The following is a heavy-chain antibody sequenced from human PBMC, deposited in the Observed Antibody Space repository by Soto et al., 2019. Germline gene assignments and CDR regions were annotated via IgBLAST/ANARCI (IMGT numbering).Heavy chain of an antibody. D-gene: IGHD2-21*01. Sequence: ASETLSLTCNVSGGSISSYYWYWIRQHPGEGLEWIGYIYYSGTTYYSPSLKSRVTISVDTSKNQFSLKLSSVTAADTAVYYCAASCVACGGFNYYGMDVWGQGTTVTVSS. CDR1: GGSISSYY. CDR3: AASCVACGGFNYYGMDV. V-gene: IGHV4-59*06. J-gene: IGHJ6*02. CDR2: IYYSGTT.